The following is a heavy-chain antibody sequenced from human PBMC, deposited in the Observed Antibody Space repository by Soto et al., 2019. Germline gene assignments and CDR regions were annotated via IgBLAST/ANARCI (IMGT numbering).Heavy chain of an antibody. CDR3: AREGASGSHIGY. CDR1: GGTLSSYA. CDR2: IIPIFGTA. Sequence: QVQLVQSGAEVKKPGSSVKVSCKASGGTLSSYAISWVRQAPGQGLEWMGGIIPIFGTANYAQKFQGGVTITADESTSTAYMELSSLRSEDTAVYYCAREGASGSHIGYWGQGTLVTVSS. D-gene: IGHD3-22*01. V-gene: IGHV1-69*01. J-gene: IGHJ4*02.